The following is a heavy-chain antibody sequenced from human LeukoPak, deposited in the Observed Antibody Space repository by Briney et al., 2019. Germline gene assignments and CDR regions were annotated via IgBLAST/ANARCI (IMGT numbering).Heavy chain of an antibody. D-gene: IGHD3-9*01. J-gene: IGHJ4*02. CDR2: IIPILGIA. Sequence: SVKVSCKASGGTFSSYAISWVRQAPGQGLEWMGRIIPILGIANYAQKFQGRVTMTRNTSISTAYMELSSLRSEDTAVYYCARGRDRQGYYDILTGPISPINDYWGQGTLVTVSS. CDR1: GGTFSSYA. V-gene: IGHV1-69*04. CDR3: ARGRDRQGYYDILTGPISPINDY.